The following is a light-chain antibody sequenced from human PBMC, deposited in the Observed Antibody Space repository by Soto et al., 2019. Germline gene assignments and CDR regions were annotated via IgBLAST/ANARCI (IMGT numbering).Light chain of an antibody. J-gene: IGKJ1*01. Sequence: DIQMTQSPSSLSASVGDRVTITCQASQDISNYLNWYQQKPGKAPNLLIYDASNLETGVPSRFSGSGSGTHFTFTISSLQTEDIEKYYCQQYDNIPTTWTFGQGTKVDIK. CDR3: QQYDNIPTTWT. CDR2: DAS. CDR1: QDISNY. V-gene: IGKV1-33*01.